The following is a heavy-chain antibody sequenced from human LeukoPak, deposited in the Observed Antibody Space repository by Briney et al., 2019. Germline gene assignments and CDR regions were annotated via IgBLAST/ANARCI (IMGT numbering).Heavy chain of an antibody. CDR1: GGSISSGGYS. CDR2: IYHSGST. V-gene: IGHV4-30-2*01. CDR3: ARQGVDDYGDYFDY. Sequence: SETLSLTCAVSGGSISSGGYSWSWIRQPPGKGLEWIGYIYHSGSTYYNPSLKSRVTISVDRSKNQFSLKLSSVTAADTAVYYCARQGVDDYGDYFDYWGQGTLVTVSS. J-gene: IGHJ4*02. D-gene: IGHD4-17*01.